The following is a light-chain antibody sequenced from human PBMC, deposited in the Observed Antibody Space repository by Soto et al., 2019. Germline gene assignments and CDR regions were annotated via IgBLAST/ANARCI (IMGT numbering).Light chain of an antibody. CDR3: QSYDSSNPVV. J-gene: IGLJ2*01. CDR2: EDN. CDR1: SGSIASNY. V-gene: IGLV6-57*02. Sequence: NFMLTQPHSVSESPGKTVTISCTGSSGSIASNYVQWYQQRPGSAPTTVIYEDNQRPSGVPDLFSGSIDSSSNSASLTISGLKTEDEADYYCQSYDSSNPVVFGGGTKLTVL.